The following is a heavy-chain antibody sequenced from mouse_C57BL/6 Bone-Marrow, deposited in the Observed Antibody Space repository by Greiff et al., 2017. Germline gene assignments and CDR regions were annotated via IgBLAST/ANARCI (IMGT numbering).Heavy chain of an antibody. CDR1: GYTFTSYW. J-gene: IGHJ2*01. CDR3: SRPLGLRKFYYFDY. V-gene: IGHV1-53*01. D-gene: IGHD4-1*01. CDR2: INPSNGGT. Sequence: QVQLQQPGPELVKPGASVKLSCTASGYTFTSYWMHWVQQRPGQGLEWIGNINPSNGGTNYNEKFKSKATLTVDKSSSTAYMQLSSLPSDDSAVFYYSRPLGLRKFYYFDYWGQGTTLTVSS.